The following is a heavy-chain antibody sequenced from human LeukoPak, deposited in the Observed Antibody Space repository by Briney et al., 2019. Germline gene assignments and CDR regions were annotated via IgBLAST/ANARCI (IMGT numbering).Heavy chain of an antibody. Sequence: GGSLRLSCAAYGFTFRTYWMHWVRQAPGKGLVWVSRIDAEGTTTTYADSVKGRLTISRDNAKNTLYLQMNSLRAEDTAVYYCARRYHYDSSGYXFXXWGQXTLVTX. V-gene: IGHV3-74*01. CDR3: ARRYHYDSSGYXFXX. J-gene: IGHJ4*02. D-gene: IGHD3-22*01. CDR1: GFTFRTYW. CDR2: IDAEGTTT.